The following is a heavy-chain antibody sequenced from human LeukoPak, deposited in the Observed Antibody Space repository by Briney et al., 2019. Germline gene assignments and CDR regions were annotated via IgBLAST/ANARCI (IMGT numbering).Heavy chain of an antibody. CDR3: ARGGGYYGIDY. CDR1: GFTVDSNY. Sequence: GGSLRLSCAASGFTVDSNYMNWVRRAPGKGLEWVSVIYSSGNTYYADSVKGRFTTSRDNSRNRLNLQMNSLRSEDTAIYYCARGGGYYGIDYWGQGTLVTVSS. J-gene: IGHJ4*02. D-gene: IGHD1-26*01. CDR2: IYSSGNT. V-gene: IGHV3-66*02.